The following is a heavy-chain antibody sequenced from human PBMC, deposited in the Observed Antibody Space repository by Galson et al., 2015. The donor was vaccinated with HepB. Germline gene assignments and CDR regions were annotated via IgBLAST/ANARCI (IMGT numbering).Heavy chain of an antibody. CDR1: GGTFSSYA. J-gene: IGHJ4*02. V-gene: IGHV1-69*13. CDR2: IIPIFGIA. D-gene: IGHD3-22*01. Sequence: SVKVSCKASGGTFSSYAISWVRQAPGQGLEWMGGIIPIFGIANYAQKFQGRVTITADESTSTAYMEPSSLRSEDTAVYYCARGGYYDSSGYYFPSSWGQGTLVTVSS. CDR3: ARGGYYDSSGYYFPSS.